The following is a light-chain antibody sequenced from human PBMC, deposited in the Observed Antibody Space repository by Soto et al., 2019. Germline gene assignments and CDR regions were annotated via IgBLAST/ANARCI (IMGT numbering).Light chain of an antibody. Sequence: EIVLTQFPATLSLSPGERATLSCRASQSVSTYLAWYQQKPGQAPRLLIYDTSSRATGIPARFSGSGSGTDFTLTISRLEPEDFAVYYCQQRGSWPRVTFGGGTKVEIK. V-gene: IGKV3-11*01. J-gene: IGKJ4*01. CDR2: DTS. CDR3: QQRGSWPRVT. CDR1: QSVSTY.